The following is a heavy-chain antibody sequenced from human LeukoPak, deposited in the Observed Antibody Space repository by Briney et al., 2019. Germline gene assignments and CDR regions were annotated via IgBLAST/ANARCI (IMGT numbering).Heavy chain of an antibody. J-gene: IGHJ6*02. CDR1: GFSFNSYT. Sequence: GGSLRLSCLASGFSFNSYTMNWVREAPGKGLEWVSSISAVSSYTWYAESVKGRFTTSRDNPKNSLCLQMDSLRAEDTAVYYCVRDVSRRIGMDVWGQGTTVTVSS. CDR2: ISAVSSYT. V-gene: IGHV3-21*01. D-gene: IGHD2/OR15-2a*01. CDR3: VRDVSRRIGMDV.